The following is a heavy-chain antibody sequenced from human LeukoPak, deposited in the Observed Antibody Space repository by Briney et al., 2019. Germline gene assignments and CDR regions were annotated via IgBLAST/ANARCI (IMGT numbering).Heavy chain of an antibody. Sequence: QPGRSLRLSCAASGFTFSSYWMHWVRQAPGKGLVWVSRINSDGSSTSYADSVKGRFTISRDNAKNTLYLQMNSLRAEDTAVYYCASSHDSSGYYEYFDYWGQGTLVTVSS. D-gene: IGHD3-22*01. CDR2: INSDGSST. V-gene: IGHV3-74*01. CDR3: ASSHDSSGYYEYFDY. J-gene: IGHJ4*02. CDR1: GFTFSSYW.